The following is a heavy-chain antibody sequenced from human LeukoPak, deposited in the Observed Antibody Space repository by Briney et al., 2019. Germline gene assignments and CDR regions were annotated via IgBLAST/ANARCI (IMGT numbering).Heavy chain of an antibody. V-gene: IGHV3-23*01. D-gene: IGHD3-3*01. CDR3: AKVPIFGVENWFDP. CDR2: ISGSGGST. J-gene: IGHJ5*02. Sequence: GGSLRLSCAASGFTFSSYGMSWVRQAPGKGLEWVSAISGSGGSTYYADSVKGRFTISRDNSKNTLYLQMNSLRAEDTAVYYCAKVPIFGVENWFDPWGQGTLVTVSS. CDR1: GFTFSSYG.